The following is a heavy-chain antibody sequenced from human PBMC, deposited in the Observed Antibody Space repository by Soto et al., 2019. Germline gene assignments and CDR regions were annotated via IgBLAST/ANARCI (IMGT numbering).Heavy chain of an antibody. Sequence: QVQLRESGPGLVKPSETLTLTCNVSGSSFRTTKYHWGWIRQPPGRGLEWIASIYYSGNTHYNPSLKSRVTISVDTSKDQFFLKLTSVTATDAASYYCVRGLSSGYNYFDFWGQGTLVAVSS. CDR1: GSSFRTTKYH. J-gene: IGHJ4*02. V-gene: IGHV4-39*01. CDR2: IYYSGNT. CDR3: VRGLSSGYNYFDF. D-gene: IGHD3-22*01.